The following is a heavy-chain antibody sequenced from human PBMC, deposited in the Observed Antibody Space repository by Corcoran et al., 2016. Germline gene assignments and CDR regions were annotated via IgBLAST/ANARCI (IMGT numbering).Heavy chain of an antibody. V-gene: IGHV4-31*03. Sequence: QVQLQESGPGLVKPSQTLSLTCNVSGGSLSSGGYYWSWIRQHPGKGLEWIGYIYYSGRTYYNPSLKSRVTISEDTAKNQFSLKLSSVTSADTAVYYCARGRGRKQEPGFGDYLDYWGQGTLVTVSS. J-gene: IGHJ4*02. D-gene: IGHD3-10*01. CDR1: GGSLSSGGYY. CDR2: IYYSGRT. CDR3: ARGRGRKQEPGFGDYLDY.